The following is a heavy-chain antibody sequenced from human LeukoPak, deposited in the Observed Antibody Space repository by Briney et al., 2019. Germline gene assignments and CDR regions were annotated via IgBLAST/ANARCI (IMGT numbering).Heavy chain of an antibody. CDR3: ARDGDYDILTGYTFYYYYYMDV. J-gene: IGHJ6*03. Sequence: PGGSLRLSCAASGFTFSSYEMNWVRQAPGKGLEWVSYISSSGSTIYYADSVKGRFTISRDNAKNSLYLQMNSLRAEDTAVYYCARDGDYDILTGYTFYYYYYMDVWGKGTTVTVSS. CDR1: GFTFSSYE. CDR2: ISSSGSTI. D-gene: IGHD3-9*01. V-gene: IGHV3-48*03.